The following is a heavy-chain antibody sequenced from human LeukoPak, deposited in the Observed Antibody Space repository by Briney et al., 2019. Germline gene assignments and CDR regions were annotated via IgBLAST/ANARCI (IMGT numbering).Heavy chain of an antibody. CDR2: ISSNGGST. Sequence: GGSLRLSCSASGLTFSSYAMHWVRQAPGKGLEYVSAISSNGGSTYYADSVKGRFTISRDNSKNTLYLQMSSLRAEDTAVYYCVKDLTAVAVTSDYWGQGTLVTVSS. CDR3: VKDLTAVAVTSDY. D-gene: IGHD6-19*01. V-gene: IGHV3-64D*06. CDR1: GLTFSSYA. J-gene: IGHJ4*02.